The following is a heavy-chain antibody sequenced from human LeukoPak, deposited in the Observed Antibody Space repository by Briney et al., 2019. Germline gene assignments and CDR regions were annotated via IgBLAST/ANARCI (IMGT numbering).Heavy chain of an antibody. J-gene: IGHJ4*02. CDR1: GGSISGYY. CDR3: ATHSAAAAFYLYY. CDR2: IYYSGST. D-gene: IGHD6-13*01. V-gene: IGHV4-59*08. Sequence: SETLSLTCTVSGGSISGYYSSWIRQPPGRGLEWIGYIYYSGSTNYNPSLKSRVTISVDMSKNQFSLRLSSVTAADTAVYYCATHSAAAAFYLYYWGEGTLVAVSS.